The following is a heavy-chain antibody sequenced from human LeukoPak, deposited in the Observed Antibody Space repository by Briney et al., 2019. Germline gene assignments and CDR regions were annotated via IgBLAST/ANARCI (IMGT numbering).Heavy chain of an antibody. CDR1: GGTFSSYA. CDR3: ARGSIAVAGTHYYYYGMDV. Sequence: ASVKVSCKASGGTFSSYAISWVRQAPGQRLEWMGWINAGNGNTKYSQKFQGRVTITRDTSTSTAYVELSSLRSEDTAVYYCARGSIAVAGTHYYYYGMDVWGQGTTVTVSS. V-gene: IGHV1-3*01. D-gene: IGHD6-19*01. CDR2: INAGNGNT. J-gene: IGHJ6*02.